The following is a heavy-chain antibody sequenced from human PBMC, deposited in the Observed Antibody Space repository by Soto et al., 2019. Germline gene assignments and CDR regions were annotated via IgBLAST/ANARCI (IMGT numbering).Heavy chain of an antibody. CDR1: GDSVCSDSAA. J-gene: IGHJ4*02. Sequence: PSQTLSLTCAISGDSVCSDSAAWNWIRQSPSRGLEWLGRTYYRSKWYNDYAASVKSRITINPDTSKNHFSLQMNSVTPEDTAVYYCSSWHYDYWGQGTLVTVSS. V-gene: IGHV6-1*01. CDR3: SSWHYDY. D-gene: IGHD2-15*01. CDR2: TYYRSKWYN.